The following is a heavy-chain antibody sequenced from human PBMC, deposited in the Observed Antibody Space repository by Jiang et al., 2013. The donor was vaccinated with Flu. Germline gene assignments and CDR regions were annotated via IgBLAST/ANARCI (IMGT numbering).Heavy chain of an antibody. D-gene: IGHD3-22*01. CDR2: ISSSSSYI. CDR3: ATYSVGHLSDDSRSY. J-gene: IGHJ4*02. V-gene: IGHV3-21*01. Sequence: GLEWVSSISSSSSYIYYADSVKGRFTISRDNAKNSLYLQMNSLRAEDTAVYYCATYSVGHLSDDSRSYWGQGTLVTVSS.